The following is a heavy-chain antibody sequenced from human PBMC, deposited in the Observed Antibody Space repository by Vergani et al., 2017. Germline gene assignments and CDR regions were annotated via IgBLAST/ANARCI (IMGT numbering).Heavy chain of an antibody. CDR1: GFTLDDYA. V-gene: IGHV3-9*01. CDR2: ISWNSGSI. D-gene: IGHD3-3*01. CDR3: ARDVAAGGFLAY. J-gene: IGHJ4*02. Sequence: VQLVESGGGLVQPGRSLRLSCAASGFTLDDYAMHWVRQAPGKGLEWVSGISWNSGSIGYVDSVKGRFTISRDNAKNSLYLQMNSLRAEDTAVYYCARDVAAGGFLAYWGQGTLVTVSS.